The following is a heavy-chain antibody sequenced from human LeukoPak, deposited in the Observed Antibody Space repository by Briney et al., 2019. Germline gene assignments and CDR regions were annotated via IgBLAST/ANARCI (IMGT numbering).Heavy chain of an antibody. CDR1: GFTFSSYG. Sequence: GGSLRLSCAASGFTFSSYGLHWVRQAPGKGLEWVAFIWYDGGNKYYADSVKGRFTISRDNSKNTLYLQMNSLRAEDTAVYYCAKDLDYNNYGFDYWGQGTLVTVSS. J-gene: IGHJ4*02. CDR2: IWYDGGNK. D-gene: IGHD4-11*01. V-gene: IGHV3-30*02. CDR3: AKDLDYNNYGFDY.